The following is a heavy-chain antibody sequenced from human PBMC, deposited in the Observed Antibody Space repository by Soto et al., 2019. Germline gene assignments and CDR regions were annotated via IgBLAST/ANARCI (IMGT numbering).Heavy chain of an antibody. CDR3: ARSVEGHFDY. CDR1: GFPFSIYS. D-gene: IGHD6-19*01. V-gene: IGHV3-48*02. J-gene: IGHJ4*02. CDR2: ITSDTNTI. Sequence: EVQLVESGGGLVQPGGSLRLTCAASGFPFSIYSMNWVRQAPGKGLERSSYITSDTNTIKYDDSVKGRFTISRDNAKNLVYLQMNSLRDEETAVYFCARSVEGHFDYWGQGTVVTVSS.